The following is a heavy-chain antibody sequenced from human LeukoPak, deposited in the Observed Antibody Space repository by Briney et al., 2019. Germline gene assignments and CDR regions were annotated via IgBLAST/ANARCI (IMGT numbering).Heavy chain of an antibody. CDR3: ARGGTVTTAPIDY. V-gene: IGHV1-18*01. J-gene: IGHJ4*02. CDR1: GYTFTSHG. D-gene: IGHD4-17*01. CDR2: ISAYNGNT. Sequence: ASVKVSCKASGYTFTSHGISWVRQAPGQGLEWMGWISAYNGNTNYAQKFQGRVTMTRDTSTSTVDMELSSLTFEDTAVYYCARGGTVTTAPIDYWGQGTLVTVSS.